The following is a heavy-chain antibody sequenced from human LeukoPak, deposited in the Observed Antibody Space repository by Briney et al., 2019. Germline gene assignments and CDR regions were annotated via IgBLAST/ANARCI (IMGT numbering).Heavy chain of an antibody. Sequence: GGSLRLSCAASGVTFSSYAMSWVRQAPGKGLDWVSAISGSGGSTYYADSVKGRFTISRDNSKNTLYLQMNSLRAEDTAVYYCAKVALKYCSSTSCLYYFDYWGQGTLVTVSS. CDR1: GVTFSSYA. V-gene: IGHV3-23*01. J-gene: IGHJ4*02. D-gene: IGHD2-2*01. CDR2: ISGSGGST. CDR3: AKVALKYCSSTSCLYYFDY.